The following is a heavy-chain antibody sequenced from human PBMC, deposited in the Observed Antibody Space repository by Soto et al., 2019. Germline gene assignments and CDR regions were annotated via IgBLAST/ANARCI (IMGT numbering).Heavy chain of an antibody. CDR2: INHSGST. CDR3: ARVGARLLWFGELYSRPEYYFDY. Sequence: XETLCLTFSVYGWPFSGYYWIWIREPPGKGLDWIGEINHSGSTNYNPSLKSRVTISVDTSKNQFSLKLSSVTAADTAVYYCARVGARLLWFGELYSRPEYYFDYWGQGTLVTVSS. D-gene: IGHD3-10*01. CDR1: GWPFSGYY. V-gene: IGHV4-34*01. J-gene: IGHJ4*02.